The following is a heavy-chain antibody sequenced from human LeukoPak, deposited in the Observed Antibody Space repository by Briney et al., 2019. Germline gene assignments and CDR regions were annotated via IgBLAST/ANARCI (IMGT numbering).Heavy chain of an antibody. CDR2: INHSGST. D-gene: IGHD1-26*01. V-gene: IGHV4-34*01. CDR3: ARGRGSYSSSYYYYMDV. CDR1: GGSFSGYY. J-gene: IGHJ6*03. Sequence: SETLSLTCAVYGGSFSGYYWSWIRQPPGKGQDWIGEINHSGSTNYNPSPNSQVTISVDTSKNQFSLKLSSVTAADTAVYYCARGRGSYSSSYYYYMDVWGKGTTVTVSS.